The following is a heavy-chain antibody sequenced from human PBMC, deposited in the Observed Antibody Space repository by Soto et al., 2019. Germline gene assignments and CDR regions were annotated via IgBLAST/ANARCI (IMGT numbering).Heavy chain of an antibody. D-gene: IGHD4-17*01. CDR2: IYYSGST. J-gene: IGHJ4*02. CDR1: GGSISSSSYY. V-gene: IGHV4-39*01. Sequence: ETLSLTCTVSGGSISSSSYYWGWIRQPPGKGLEWIGSIYYSGSTYYNPSLKSRVTISVDTSKNQFSPKLSSVTAADTAVYYCARHTVTSAEGDYWGQGTLVTVSS. CDR3: ARHTVTSAEGDY.